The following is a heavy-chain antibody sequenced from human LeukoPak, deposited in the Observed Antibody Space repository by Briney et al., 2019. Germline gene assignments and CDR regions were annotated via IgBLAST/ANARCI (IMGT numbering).Heavy chain of an antibody. Sequence: SETLSLTCAVHGGSFNGYYWNWIRQPPGKGLEWIGEINHSGSTNYNPSLKSRVTISVDTSKNQFSLMLSSVTAADTAVYYCARGRYSRDYVWGSYRFVYWGQGTLDTVSS. D-gene: IGHD3-16*02. CDR3: ARGRYSRDYVWGSYRFVY. CDR2: INHSGST. CDR1: GGSFNGYY. V-gene: IGHV4-34*01. J-gene: IGHJ4*02.